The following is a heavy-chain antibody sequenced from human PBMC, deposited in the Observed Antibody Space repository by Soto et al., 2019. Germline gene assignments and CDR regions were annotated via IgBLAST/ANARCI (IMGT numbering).Heavy chain of an antibody. CDR2: IRSKANSYAT. Sequence: GGSLRLSCAASGFTFSGSAMHWVRQASGKGLEWVGRIRSKANSYATAYAASVKGRFTISRDDSKNTAYLQMNSLKTEDTAVYYCIFYYVSSGYYYSIDFWGQGTLVTGSS. J-gene: IGHJ4*02. V-gene: IGHV3-73*01. D-gene: IGHD3-22*01. CDR3: IFYYVSSGYYYSIDF. CDR1: GFTFSGSA.